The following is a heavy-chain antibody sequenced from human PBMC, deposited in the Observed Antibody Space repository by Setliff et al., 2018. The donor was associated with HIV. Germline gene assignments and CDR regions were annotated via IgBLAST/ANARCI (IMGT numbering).Heavy chain of an antibody. D-gene: IGHD3-9*01. CDR3: ARSSYDILTGYYKALEY. Sequence: SVKVSCKASGGSFSSYGVSWVRQAPGQGLEWMGGIIPILGITNYAQKFQGRVTISADKSTSTVSMELSSLRSGDTAVYHCARSSYDILTGYYKALEYWGQGTLVTVSS. CDR1: GGSFSSYG. V-gene: IGHV1-69*10. J-gene: IGHJ4*02. CDR2: IIPILGIT.